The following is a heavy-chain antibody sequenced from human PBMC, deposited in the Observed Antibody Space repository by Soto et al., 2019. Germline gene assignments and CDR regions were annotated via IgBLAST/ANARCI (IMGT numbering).Heavy chain of an antibody. CDR3: AGVVWFRGMDV. CDR1: GDSVSSSSAA. CDR2: TYYRSKWIH. D-gene: IGHD3-16*01. J-gene: IGHJ6*02. V-gene: IGHV6-1*01. Sequence: PSQTLSLTCDISGDSVSSSSAAWNWIRQSPSRGLEWLGRTYYRSKWIHEYTVSMESQLTINPDTSKNRFSLHIYSVTPEDTAVYYCAGVVWFRGMDVWGQGTPVTVSS.